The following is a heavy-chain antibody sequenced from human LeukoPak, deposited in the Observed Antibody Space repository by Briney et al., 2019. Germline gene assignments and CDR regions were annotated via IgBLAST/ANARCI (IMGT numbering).Heavy chain of an antibody. CDR1: GYTFTDYY. V-gene: IGHV1-2*02. Sequence: ASVKVSCKTSGYTFTDYYIHWVRQAPGQGLEWMGWIVPNSGGTNYAQKFQGRVTMTRDTSISTAYMELNRLRYDDTAVYYCATLGATSFDYWGQRTLVTVSS. CDR2: IVPNSGGT. D-gene: IGHD1-26*01. J-gene: IGHJ4*02. CDR3: ATLGATSFDY.